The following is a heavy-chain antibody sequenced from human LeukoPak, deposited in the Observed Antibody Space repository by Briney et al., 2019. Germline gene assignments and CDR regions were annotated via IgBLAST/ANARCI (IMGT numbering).Heavy chain of an antibody. V-gene: IGHV1-69*13. D-gene: IGHD6-19*01. CDR1: GGTFSSYA. J-gene: IGHJ3*02. CDR2: IIPIFGTA. CDR3: ARARQWLVLGDAFDI. Sequence: SVKVSCKASGGTFSSYAISWVRQAPGQGLEWMGGIIPIFGTANYAQKFQGRVTITADESTSTAYMELSSLRSEDTAVYYCARARQWLVLGDAFDIWGQGTMVTVSS.